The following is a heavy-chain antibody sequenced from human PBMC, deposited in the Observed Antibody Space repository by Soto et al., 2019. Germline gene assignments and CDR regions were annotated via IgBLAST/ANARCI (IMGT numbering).Heavy chain of an antibody. Sequence: GASVKVSCKASGGPFSSYAISWVRQAPGQGLEWMGGIIPIFGTANYAQKFQGRVTITADKSTSTAYMELSSLRSEDTAVYYCARGLIAVAGTTPDYYGMDVWGQGTTVTVSS. CDR3: ARGLIAVAGTTPDYYGMDV. CDR2: IIPIFGTA. J-gene: IGHJ6*02. D-gene: IGHD6-19*01. CDR1: GGPFSSYA. V-gene: IGHV1-69*06.